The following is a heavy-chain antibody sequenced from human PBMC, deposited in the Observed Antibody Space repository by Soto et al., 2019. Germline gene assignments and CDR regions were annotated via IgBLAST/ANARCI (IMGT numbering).Heavy chain of an antibody. CDR3: ARESEDLTSNLDY. CDR2: ISSTTNYI. V-gene: IGHV3-21*06. J-gene: IGHJ4*02. Sequence: GGSLRLSCPASGITFTRHSKNWVRPAPGKGLEWVSSISSTTNYIYYGDSMKGRFTISRDNAKHSLYLDMSSVRAADTAVYYCARESEDLTSNLDYWGQGTLVTVCS. CDR1: GITFTRHS.